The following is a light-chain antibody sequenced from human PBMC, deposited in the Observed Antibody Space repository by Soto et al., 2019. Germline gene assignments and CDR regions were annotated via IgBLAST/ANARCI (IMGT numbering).Light chain of an antibody. J-gene: IGLJ2*01. CDR2: DTS. CDR1: TGAVTSGHY. Sequence: QAVVTQEPSLTVSPGGTVTLTCGSSTGAVTSGHYPYWFQKKPGQAPRTLIHDTSNKHSWTPARFSGSLLGGKAALTLSGAQPEDEAEYYCLLSYSGARVFGGGTQLTVL. V-gene: IGLV7-46*01. CDR3: LLSYSGARV.